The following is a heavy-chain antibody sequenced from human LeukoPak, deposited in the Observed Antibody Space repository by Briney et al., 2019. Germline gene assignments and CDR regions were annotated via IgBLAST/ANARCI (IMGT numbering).Heavy chain of an antibody. J-gene: IGHJ6*02. Sequence: PGRSLRLSCAASGFTFDDYAMHWVRQAPGKGLEWVSGISWNSGSIGYADSVKGRFTISRDNAKNSLYLQMNSLRAEDTALYYCAKDPGGNFDYYYGMDVWGQGTTVTVSS. V-gene: IGHV3-9*01. CDR1: GFTFDDYA. D-gene: IGHD4-23*01. CDR2: ISWNSGSI. CDR3: AKDPGGNFDYYYGMDV.